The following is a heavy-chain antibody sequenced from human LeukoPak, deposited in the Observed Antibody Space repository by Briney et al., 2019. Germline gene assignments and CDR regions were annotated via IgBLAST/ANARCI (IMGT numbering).Heavy chain of an antibody. D-gene: IGHD1-14*01. V-gene: IGHV3-20*04. CDR3: ATETIGRDYDY. CDR2: INWNGGST. Sequence: GGSLRLSCAASGFTFDDYGMSWVRQAPGKGLEWVSGINWNGGSTGYADSVKGRFTISRDNANNFLYLQMNSLRAEDTAVYYCATETIGRDYDYWGQGTLLTVSS. CDR1: GFTFDDYG. J-gene: IGHJ4*02.